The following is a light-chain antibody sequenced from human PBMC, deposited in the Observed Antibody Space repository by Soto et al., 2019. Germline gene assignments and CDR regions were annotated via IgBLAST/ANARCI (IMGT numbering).Light chain of an antibody. CDR1: QSIYIY. CDR3: QQSYSSIT. Sequence: DRQMTQSPSSLYTSIGVRVRMTCRASQSIYIYLNWYQQKPGKAPKLLIYAASSLQRGVPSTFSGGGSGTDFTLTISSLQPEDFATYYCQQSYSSITFGQGTRLEI. V-gene: IGKV1-39*01. CDR2: AAS. J-gene: IGKJ5*01.